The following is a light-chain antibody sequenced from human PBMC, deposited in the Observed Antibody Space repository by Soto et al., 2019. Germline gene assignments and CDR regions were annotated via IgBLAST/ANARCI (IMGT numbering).Light chain of an antibody. CDR3: AAWDDSLNGVL. J-gene: IGLJ2*01. CDR2: RNT. CDR1: SSNIGSYT. Sequence: QSALTQPPSASGTPGQRVTISCSGSSSNIGSYTVNWYQQFSGTAPKLLIYRNTQRPSGVPDRFSGSKSGTSASLVISGLQSEDEADYHCAAWDDSLNGVLFGGGTKLTVL. V-gene: IGLV1-44*01.